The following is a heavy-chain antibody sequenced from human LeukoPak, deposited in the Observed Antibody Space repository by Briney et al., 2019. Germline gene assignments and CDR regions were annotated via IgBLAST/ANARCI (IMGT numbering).Heavy chain of an antibody. CDR2: IYYSGST. CDR3: ARNGDYSADS. V-gene: IGHV4-59*02. D-gene: IGHD4-17*01. CDR1: GGSVRSYY. Sequence: SETLSLTCTVSGGSVRSYYWTWIRQPPGRGLEWIGYIYYSGSTNYNPSLKSRVTISLDTSKNQFSLNLRSVTAADTAVYYCARNGDYSADSWGQGTLLTVSS. J-gene: IGHJ4*02.